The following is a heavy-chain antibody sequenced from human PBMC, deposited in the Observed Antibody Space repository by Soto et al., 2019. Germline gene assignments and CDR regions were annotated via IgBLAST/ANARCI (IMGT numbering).Heavy chain of an antibody. J-gene: IGHJ4*02. D-gene: IGHD2-15*01. CDR2: ISLYNGNT. Sequence: ASVKVSCKASGYAFTSYGISYLRQAPGQALEWMGWISLYNGNTNYAQKFQGRVNMTTDTSTSTAYMEPRSLRSDDTAVYYCARDWFSGGTCYLFFHYSGQSTLFTVSS. CDR3: ARDWFSGGTCYLFFHY. V-gene: IGHV1-18*04. CDR1: GYAFTSYG.